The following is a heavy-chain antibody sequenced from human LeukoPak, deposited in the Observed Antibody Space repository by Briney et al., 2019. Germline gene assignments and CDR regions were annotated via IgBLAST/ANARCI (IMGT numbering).Heavy chain of an antibody. J-gene: IGHJ3*02. Sequence: ASVKVSCKASGYTFTGYYMHWVRQAPGQGLEWMGWINPNSGGTNYAQKFQGRVTMTRDTSISTAYMELSRLRSDDTAVYYCARLSPSEWFGQNSAFDIWGQGTMVTVSS. CDR1: GYTFTGYY. V-gene: IGHV1-2*02. D-gene: IGHD3-10*01. CDR3: ARLSPSEWFGQNSAFDI. CDR2: INPNSGGT.